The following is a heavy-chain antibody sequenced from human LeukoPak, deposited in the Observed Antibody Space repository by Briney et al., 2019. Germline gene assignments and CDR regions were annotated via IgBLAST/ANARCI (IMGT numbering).Heavy chain of an antibody. D-gene: IGHD3-16*01. CDR2: ISYDGSNK. Sequence: PGRSLRLSCAASGFTFSSYAMHWVRQAPGKGLEWVAVISYDGSNKYYADSVKGRFTISRDNSKNTLYLQMNSLRAEDTAVYYCARALRGWLDYWGQGTLVTVSS. CDR3: ARALRGWLDY. J-gene: IGHJ4*02. V-gene: IGHV3-30*04. CDR1: GFTFSSYA.